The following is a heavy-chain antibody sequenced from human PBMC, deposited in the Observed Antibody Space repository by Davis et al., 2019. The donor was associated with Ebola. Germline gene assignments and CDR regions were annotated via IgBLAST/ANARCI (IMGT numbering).Heavy chain of an antibody. J-gene: IGHJ4*02. CDR3: ARGGLTYYYDSSGYYLFDY. V-gene: IGHV4-59*01. D-gene: IGHD3-22*01. CDR2: IYYSGST. CDR1: GGSISRYY. Sequence: PSETLSLPCTVSGGSISRYYWSWIRQPPGKGLEWIGYIYYSGSTNYNPSLKSRVTISVDTSKNQFSLKLSSVTAADTAVYYCARGGLTYYYDSSGYYLFDYWGQGTLVTVSS.